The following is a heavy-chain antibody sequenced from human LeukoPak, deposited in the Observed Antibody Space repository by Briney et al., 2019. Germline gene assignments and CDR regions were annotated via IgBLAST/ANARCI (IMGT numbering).Heavy chain of an antibody. J-gene: IGHJ4*02. D-gene: IGHD3-22*01. CDR1: GFTFSSYW. Sequence: PGGSLRLSCAVSGFTFSSYWMNWVRQAPGEGLEWVANIKQGGSEKYYVDSVKGRFTISRDNAKNSLYLQMNSLRAEDTAVYYCARGDSSGVDYWSQGTLVTVSS. CDR2: IKQGGSEK. V-gene: IGHV3-7*01. CDR3: ARGDSSGVDY.